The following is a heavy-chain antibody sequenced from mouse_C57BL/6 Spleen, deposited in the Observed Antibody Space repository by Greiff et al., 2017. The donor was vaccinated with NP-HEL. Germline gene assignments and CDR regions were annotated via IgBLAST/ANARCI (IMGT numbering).Heavy chain of an antibody. J-gene: IGHJ1*03. CDR1: GFSLTSYA. D-gene: IGHD1-1*01. V-gene: IGHV2-9-1*01. CDR3: ARKEAALYYGSSYWYFDV. Sequence: QVQLKESGPGLVAPSQSLSITCTVSGFSLTSYAISWVRQPPGKGLEWLGVIWTGGGTNSNSALKSRLSISKDNSKSQVFLKMNSLQTDDTARYYCARKEAALYYGSSYWYFDVWGTGTTVTVSS. CDR2: IWTGGGT.